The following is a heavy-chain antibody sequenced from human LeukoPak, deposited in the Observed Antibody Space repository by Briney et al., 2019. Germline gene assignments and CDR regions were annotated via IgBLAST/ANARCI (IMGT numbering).Heavy chain of an antibody. CDR2: INSDGSST. V-gene: IGHV3-74*01. J-gene: IGHJ6*02. CDR3: AREGWSGRNGEYLVGGMDV. D-gene: IGHD1-26*01. CDR1: GFTFSSYW. Sequence: PGGSLRPSCAASGFTFSSYWMHWVRQAPGKGLVWVSRINSDGSSTSYADSVKGRFTISRDNAKNTLYLQMHSLRAEDTTLYYCAREGWSGRNGEYLVGGMDVWAQGTTVTVSS.